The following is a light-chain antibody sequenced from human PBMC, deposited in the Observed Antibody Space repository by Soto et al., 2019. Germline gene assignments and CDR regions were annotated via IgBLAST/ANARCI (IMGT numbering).Light chain of an antibody. CDR1: SSDVGTYNL. Sequence: QSALTQPASVSGSPGQSITISCSGASSDVGTYNLVSWYHQHPGKAPKLMIYEVNKRPSGVSDRFSGSKSGNTASLTISGLQAEDEADYYCSAYAGSSTHWVCGGGTKLTVL. J-gene: IGLJ3*02. CDR2: EVN. V-gene: IGLV2-23*02. CDR3: SAYAGSSTHWV.